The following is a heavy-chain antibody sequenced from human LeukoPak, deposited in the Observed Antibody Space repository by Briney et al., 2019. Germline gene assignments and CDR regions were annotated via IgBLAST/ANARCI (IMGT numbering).Heavy chain of an antibody. D-gene: IGHD6-19*01. CDR2: IYYSGST. Sequence: SETLSLTCTVSGGSISSYYWSWIRQPPGKGLEWIGYIYYSGSTYYNASLKSRVTISVDTSKNQFSLKLSSVTAADTAVYYCARHHTVAGLDYWGQGTLVTVSS. CDR1: GGSISSYY. V-gene: IGHV4-59*08. J-gene: IGHJ4*02. CDR3: ARHHTVAGLDY.